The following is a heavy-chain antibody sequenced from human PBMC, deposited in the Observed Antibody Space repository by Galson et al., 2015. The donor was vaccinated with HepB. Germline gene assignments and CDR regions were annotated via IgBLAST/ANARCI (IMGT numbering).Heavy chain of an antibody. CDR3: ARNPVVAATGWFDP. CDR1: GGSISSSSYY. CDR2: IYYSGST. J-gene: IGHJ5*02. V-gene: IGHV4-39*01. Sequence: SEPLSLTCTVSGGSISSSSYYWGWIRQPPGKGLEWIGSIYYSGSTYYNPSLKSRVTISVDTSKNQFSLKLSSVTAADTAVYYCARNPVVAATGWFDPWGQGTLVTVSS. D-gene: IGHD2-15*01.